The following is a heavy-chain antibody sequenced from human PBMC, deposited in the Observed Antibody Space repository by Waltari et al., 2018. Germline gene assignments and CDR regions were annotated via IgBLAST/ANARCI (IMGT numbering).Heavy chain of an antibody. J-gene: IGHJ5*02. CDR3: ARGRDVFANFDYNWFDP. CDR1: GYTFINYE. CDR2: VNPDSGTT. D-gene: IGHD3-3*01. Sequence: QVQLVQSGAEVLKPGAPVKVSCTASGYTFINYEINWVRQAAGQGFEWMGWVNPDSGTTADAQKFQGRITMTWDTSISTAYMELSNLRSDDTAVLYCARGRDVFANFDYNWFDPWGQGTLVTVSS. V-gene: IGHV1-8*02.